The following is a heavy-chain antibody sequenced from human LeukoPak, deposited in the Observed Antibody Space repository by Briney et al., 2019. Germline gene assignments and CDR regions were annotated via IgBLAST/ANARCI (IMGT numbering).Heavy chain of an antibody. D-gene: IGHD3-22*01. CDR1: GFTFSSYA. CDR3: AKEDYYSSGKYYFDY. CDR2: ISGSGGST. V-gene: IGHV3-23*01. J-gene: IGHJ4*02. Sequence: GGSLRRSCAGSGFTFSSYAMSRVRQAPGKGLEWVSAISGSGGSTYYADSVKGRFTISRDNSKNTLYLQMNSLRAEDTAVYYCAKEDYYSSGKYYFDYWGQGTLVTISS.